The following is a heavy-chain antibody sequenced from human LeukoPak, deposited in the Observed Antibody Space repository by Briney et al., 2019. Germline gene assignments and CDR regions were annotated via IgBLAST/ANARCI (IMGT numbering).Heavy chain of an antibody. J-gene: IGHJ1*01. CDR1: GLTFSSYW. D-gene: IGHD6-19*01. CDR3: ARGIEVAGTGYFQH. Sequence: RGGSLRLSCAASGLTFSSYWMHWVRQAPGKGRVWVSRIKREGRSTTYADSVKGRFTISRDNAQTTVYLQTNSLRAEDTAVYYCARGIEVAGTGYFQHWGQGTLVTVSS. V-gene: IGHV3-74*01. CDR2: IKREGRST.